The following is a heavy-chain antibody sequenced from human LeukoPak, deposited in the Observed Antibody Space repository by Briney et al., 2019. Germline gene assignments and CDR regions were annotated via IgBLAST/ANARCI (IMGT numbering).Heavy chain of an antibody. D-gene: IGHD3-22*01. CDR1: GGSISSSNSY. J-gene: IGHJ4*02. CDR2: IYYSGST. Sequence: SETLSLTCTVSGGSISSSNSYWGWIRQPPGKGLEWIAIIYYSGSTYYHPSLKSRVTISVDTSKNQFSLRLNSVTAPDTAVYYCARFLFYYDSSGYYFDYWGQGTLVTVSS. CDR3: ARFLFYYDSSGYYFDY. V-gene: IGHV4-39*01.